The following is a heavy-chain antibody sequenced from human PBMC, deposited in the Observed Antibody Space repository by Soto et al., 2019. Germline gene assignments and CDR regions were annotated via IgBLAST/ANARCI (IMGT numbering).Heavy chain of an antibody. Sequence: PGGSLRLSCAASGFTFNNFAMHWVRQAPGKGLEWVAFISYDGTYKYYADSVRGRFTVYRDNSKSTLFLQMNSLKFEDTAVYVCANEVDVAFSSLQYGMDVLCQGTTVTVSS. D-gene: IGHD5-12*01. J-gene: IGHJ6*02. CDR1: GFTFNNFA. V-gene: IGHV3-30*14. CDR3: ANEVDVAFSSLQYGMDV. CDR2: ISYDGTYK.